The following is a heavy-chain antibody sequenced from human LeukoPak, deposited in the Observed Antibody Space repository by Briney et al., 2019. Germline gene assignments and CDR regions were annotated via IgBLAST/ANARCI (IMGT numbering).Heavy chain of an antibody. CDR3: AREAGSGSYRPFDY. D-gene: IGHD3-10*01. CDR1: GFTFDDYG. J-gene: IGHJ4*02. V-gene: IGHV3-20*01. Sequence: GGSLRLSCAASGFTFDDYGMSWVRQAPGKGLEWVSGINWNGGSTGYADSVKGRFTISRDNAKNSLYLQMNSLRAEDTALYHCAREAGSGSYRPFDYWGQGTLVTVSS. CDR2: INWNGGST.